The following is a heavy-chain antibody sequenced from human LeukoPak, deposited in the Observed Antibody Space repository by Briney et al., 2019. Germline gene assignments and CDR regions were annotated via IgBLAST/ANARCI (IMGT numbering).Heavy chain of an antibody. V-gene: IGHV1-69*13. Sequence: ASVKVSCKASGGTFSSYAISWLRQAPGQGLEWMGGIIPIFATANYAQKFQGRVTITADESTSTAYMELSSLRSEDTAVYYCAKDHYGSGSYYTPFFDYWGQGTLVTVSS. CDR1: GGTFSSYA. J-gene: IGHJ4*02. CDR3: AKDHYGSGSYYTPFFDY. CDR2: IIPIFATA. D-gene: IGHD3-10*01.